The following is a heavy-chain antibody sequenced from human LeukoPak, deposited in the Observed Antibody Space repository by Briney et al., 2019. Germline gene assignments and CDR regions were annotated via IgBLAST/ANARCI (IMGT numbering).Heavy chain of an antibody. J-gene: IGHJ1*01. CDR3: AKDYGSGSYYPEYFQH. V-gene: IGHV3-23*01. CDR1: GFTFSSYA. D-gene: IGHD3-10*01. Sequence: GGSLRLSCAASGFTFSSYAMSWVRQAPGKGLEWVSAISGSGGSTYYADSVKGRFTISRDNSKNTLYLQMNSLRAEDTAVYYCAKDYGSGSYYPEYFQHWGQGTLVTVSS. CDR2: ISGSGGST.